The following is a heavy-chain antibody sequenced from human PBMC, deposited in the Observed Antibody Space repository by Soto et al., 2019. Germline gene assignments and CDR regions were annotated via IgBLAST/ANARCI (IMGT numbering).Heavy chain of an antibody. CDR1: VGSIRSGNSY. J-gene: IGHJ4*02. V-gene: IGHV4-39*07. CDR2: IYYSGST. D-gene: IGHD4-17*01. Sequence: SETLSLTCTVSVGSIRSGNSYWGWIRQPPGKGLEWIGSIYYSGSTYYNPSLKSRVSISVDTSKNQFSLKLSSVTAADTAVYYCASGLVTTLHYWGQGTLVTVS. CDR3: ASGLVTTLHY.